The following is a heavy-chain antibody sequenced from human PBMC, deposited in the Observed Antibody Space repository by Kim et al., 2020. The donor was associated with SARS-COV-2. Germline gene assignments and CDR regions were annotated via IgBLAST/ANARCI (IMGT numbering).Heavy chain of an antibody. V-gene: IGHV3-7*01. J-gene: IGHJ6*02. CDR1: GFTFSSYW. CDR2: IKKDGSEK. CDR3: ASRRGKGGATSRNYGMDV. D-gene: IGHD1-26*01. Sequence: GGSLRLSCAASGFTFSSYWMSWVRQAPGKGLEWVANIKKDGSEKYYVDSVKGRFTISRDNAKNSLYLQMNSLRAEDTAVYYCASRRGKGGATSRNYGMDVGGQGTTVTVSS.